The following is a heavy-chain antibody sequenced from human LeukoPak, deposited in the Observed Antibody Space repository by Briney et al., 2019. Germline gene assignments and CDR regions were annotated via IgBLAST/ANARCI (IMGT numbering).Heavy chain of an antibody. CDR2: ISWNSGSI. V-gene: IGHV3-9*01. Sequence: PGGSLRLSCAASGFTFDDYAMHWVRQASGKGLEWVSGISWNSGSIGYADSVKGRFTISRDNAKNSLYLQMNSLRAEDTALYYCAKDIRVGTAMVLRWGQGTLVTVSS. D-gene: IGHD5-18*01. CDR3: AKDIRVGTAMVLR. CDR1: GFTFDDYA. J-gene: IGHJ4*02.